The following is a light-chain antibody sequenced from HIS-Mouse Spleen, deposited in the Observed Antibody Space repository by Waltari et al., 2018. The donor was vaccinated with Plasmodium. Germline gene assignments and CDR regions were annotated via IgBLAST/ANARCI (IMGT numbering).Light chain of an antibody. Sequence: SYELTQPPSVSVSPGQTARITCGGNNLGSKTGHWYQQKPGQAPVLVIYRDSNRPSGIPERFSGSNSGNTATLTISRAQAGDEADYYCQVWDSSTVVFGGGTKLTVL. CDR1: NLGSKT. CDR2: RDS. CDR3: QVWDSSTVV. V-gene: IGLV3-9*01. J-gene: IGLJ2*01.